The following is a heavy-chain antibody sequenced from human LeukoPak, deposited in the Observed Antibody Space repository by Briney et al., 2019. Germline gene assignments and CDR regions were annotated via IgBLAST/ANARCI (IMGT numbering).Heavy chain of an antibody. D-gene: IGHD5-18*01. Sequence: PSETLSLTCAIYGGSFSGYYWSWIRQPPGKGLEWIGEINHSGSTNYNPSLKSRVTISVDTSKNQFSLKLNSVTAADTAVYYCARTSYTAMVDYYYYYMDVWGKGTTVTISS. CDR3: ARTSYTAMVDYYYYYMDV. CDR2: INHSGST. J-gene: IGHJ6*03. CDR1: GGSFSGYY. V-gene: IGHV4-34*01.